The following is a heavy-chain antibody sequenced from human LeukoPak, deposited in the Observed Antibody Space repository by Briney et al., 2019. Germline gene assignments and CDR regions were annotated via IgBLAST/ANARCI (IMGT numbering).Heavy chain of an antibody. V-gene: IGHV3-9*01. Sequence: GGSLRLSCAASGFTFDDYAMHWVRQAPGKGLEWVSGISWNSGSIGYADSVKGRFTISRDNAKNSLYLQMNSLRAEDTALYYCARLGGSYYTYWGQGTLVTVSS. J-gene: IGHJ4*02. CDR1: GFTFDDYA. D-gene: IGHD1-26*01. CDR3: ARLGGSYYTY. CDR2: ISWNSGSI.